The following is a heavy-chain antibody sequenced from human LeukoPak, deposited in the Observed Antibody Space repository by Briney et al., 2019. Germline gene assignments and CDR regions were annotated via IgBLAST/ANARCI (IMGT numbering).Heavy chain of an antibody. CDR2: IYPGDSDI. CDR3: ASSSSSSSTFDY. V-gene: IGHV5-51*03. D-gene: IGHD6-6*01. J-gene: IGHJ4*02. CDR1: GYSFTSYW. Sequence: KPGESLKISCKGSGYSFTSYWSGWVRQMPGKGLEWMGIIYPGDSDIRYSPSFQGQVTISADKSINTAYLQWSSLKASDTAMYYCASSSSSSSTFDYWGQGTLATVSS.